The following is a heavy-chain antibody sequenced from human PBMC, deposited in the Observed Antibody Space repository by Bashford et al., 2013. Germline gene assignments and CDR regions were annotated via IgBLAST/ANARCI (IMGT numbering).Heavy chain of an antibody. J-gene: IGHJ4*02. CDR2: ITGSGRAV. Sequence: VRQAPGKGLEWVSNITGSGRAVDYADSVKGRFTISRDNAKNSLYLQMNRLRVEDTATYYCARVSDYDSLTGYFDYWGQGALVTVSS. CDR3: ARVSDYDSLTGYFDY. D-gene: IGHD3-9*01. V-gene: IGHV3-48*03.